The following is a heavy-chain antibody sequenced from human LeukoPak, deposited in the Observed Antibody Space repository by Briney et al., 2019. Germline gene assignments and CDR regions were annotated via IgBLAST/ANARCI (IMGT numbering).Heavy chain of an antibody. CDR2: ISAYSGNT. Sequence: ASVKVSCKASGYTFTSYGISWVRQAPGQGLEWMGWISAYSGNTNYAQKLQGRVTMTTDTSTSTAYMELRSLRSDDTAVYYCARDLAMTTQYYYYYMDVWGKGTTVIVSS. D-gene: IGHD4-11*01. CDR3: ARDLAMTTQYYYYYMDV. J-gene: IGHJ6*03. CDR1: GYTFTSYG. V-gene: IGHV1-18*01.